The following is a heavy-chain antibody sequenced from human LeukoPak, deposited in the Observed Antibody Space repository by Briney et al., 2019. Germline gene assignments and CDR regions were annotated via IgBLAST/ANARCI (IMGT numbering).Heavy chain of an antibody. Sequence: SETLSLTCTVSGGSISSGDYYWSWIRQPPGKGLEWIGYIYYSGSTYYNPSLKSRVTISVDTSKNQFSLKLSSVTAADTAVYYCARDVGYYDSSGYVSDYWGQGTLVTVSS. CDR3: ARDVGYYDSSGYVSDY. CDR1: GGSISSGDYY. CDR2: IYYSGST. D-gene: IGHD3-22*01. J-gene: IGHJ4*02. V-gene: IGHV4-30-4*01.